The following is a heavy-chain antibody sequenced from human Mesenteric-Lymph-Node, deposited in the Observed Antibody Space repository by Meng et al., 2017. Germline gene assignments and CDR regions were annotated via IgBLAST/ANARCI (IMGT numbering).Heavy chain of an antibody. D-gene: IGHD3-10*01. Sequence: GESLKISCAASGFTFSSYAMHWVRQAPGKGLEWVAVISYDGSNKYYADSVKGRFTISRDNSKNTLYLQMNSLRAEDTAVYYCARDAYGSGSYYSPFQNAFDIWGQGTMVTVSS. CDR2: ISYDGSNK. J-gene: IGHJ3*02. CDR3: ARDAYGSGSYYSPFQNAFDI. V-gene: IGHV3-30*01. CDR1: GFTFSSYA.